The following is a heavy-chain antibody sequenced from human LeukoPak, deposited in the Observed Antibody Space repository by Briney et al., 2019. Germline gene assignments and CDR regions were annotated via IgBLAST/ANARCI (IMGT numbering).Heavy chain of an antibody. J-gene: IGHJ4*02. CDR2: INHSGST. CDR3: ARGPYCTNGVCPRVFDY. D-gene: IGHD2-8*01. CDR1: GITFSSYA. V-gene: IGHV4-34*01. Sequence: GSLRLSCAASGITFSSYAMSWIRQPPGKGLEWIGEINHSGSTNYNPSLKSRVTISVDASKNQFSLKLSSVTAADTAVYYCARGPYCTNGVCPRVFDYWGQGTLVTVSS.